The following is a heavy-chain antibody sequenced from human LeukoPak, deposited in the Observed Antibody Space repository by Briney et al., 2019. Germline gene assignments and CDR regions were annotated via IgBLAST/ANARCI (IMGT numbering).Heavy chain of an antibody. J-gene: IGHJ6*03. Sequence: PSETLSLTCAVYGGSFSGYYWSWLRQPPGKGLEWMGEINNSGSTNYNPSLKSRVTISVDTSKNQFSLKLSSVTAADTAVYYCARWVVAADYYYYMDVWGKGTTVTVSS. D-gene: IGHD2-15*01. CDR3: ARWVVAADYYYYMDV. V-gene: IGHV4-34*01. CDR2: INNSGST. CDR1: GGSFSGYY.